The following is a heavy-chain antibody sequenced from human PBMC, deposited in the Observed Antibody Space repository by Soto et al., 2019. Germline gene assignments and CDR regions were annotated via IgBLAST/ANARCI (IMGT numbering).Heavy chain of an antibody. CDR2: ISSSSSYI. V-gene: IGHV3-21*01. J-gene: IGHJ6*02. D-gene: IGHD6-6*01. Sequence: PGGSLRLSCAASGFTFSSYSMNWVRQAPGKGLEWVSSISSSSSYIYYADSVKGRFTISSDNAKNSLYLQMNSLRAEDTAVYYCARGSSSSTPGYYYYGMDVWGQGTTVTVSS. CDR3: ARGSSSSTPGYYYYGMDV. CDR1: GFTFSSYS.